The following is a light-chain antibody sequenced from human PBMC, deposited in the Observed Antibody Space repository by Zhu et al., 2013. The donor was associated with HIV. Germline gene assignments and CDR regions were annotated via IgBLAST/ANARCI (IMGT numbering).Light chain of an antibody. V-gene: IGLV2-14*01. CDR1: SSDVGLYDY. Sequence: QSALTQPASVSGSPGQSITIFCIGTSSDVGLYDYVSWYQHHPGKAPKLLIYDVSIRPSGVSNRFSGSKSGNTASLTISGLQAEDEADFYCCSYTSSATLVFGSGTKVTVL. J-gene: IGLJ1*01. CDR2: DVS. CDR3: CSYTSSATLV.